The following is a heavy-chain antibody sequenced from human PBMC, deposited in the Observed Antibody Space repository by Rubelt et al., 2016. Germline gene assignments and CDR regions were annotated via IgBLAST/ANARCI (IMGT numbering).Heavy chain of an antibody. CDR2: ISAYNGNT. J-gene: IGHJ4*02. CDR3: ARDVGGNSVLYYFDY. V-gene: IGHV1-18*01. Sequence: QVQLVQSGAEVKKPGASVKVSCKASGYTFTSYGISWVRQAPGQGLEWMGWISAYNGNTNYAQKVQGRVTMTTDTSTSTAYMELRSLRSDDTAVYYWARDVGGNSVLYYFDYWGQGTLVTVSS. D-gene: IGHD4-23*01. CDR1: GYTFTSYG.